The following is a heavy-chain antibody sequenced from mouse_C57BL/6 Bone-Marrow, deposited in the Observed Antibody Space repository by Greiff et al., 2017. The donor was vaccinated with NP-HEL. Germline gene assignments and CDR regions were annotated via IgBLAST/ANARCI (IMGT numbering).Heavy chain of an antibody. V-gene: IGHV1-5*01. J-gene: IGHJ4*01. Sequence: SGTVLARPGASVKMSCKTSGYTFTSYWMHWVKQRPGQGLEWIGAIYPGNSDTSYNQKFKGKAKLTAVTSASTAYMELSSLTNEDSAVYYCTRPASITTVVAPYAMDYWGQGTSVTVSS. CDR2: IYPGNSDT. CDR1: GYTFTSYW. CDR3: TRPASITTVVAPYAMDY. D-gene: IGHD1-1*01.